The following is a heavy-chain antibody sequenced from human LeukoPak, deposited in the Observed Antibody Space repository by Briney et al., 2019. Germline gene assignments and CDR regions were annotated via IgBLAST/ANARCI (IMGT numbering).Heavy chain of an antibody. CDR2: ISGSGGST. D-gene: IGHD3-22*01. J-gene: IGHJ4*02. V-gene: IGHV3-23*01. CDR1: GFTFSSYA. CDR3: ARDFYYDSSGYPPSDYFDY. Sequence: GGSLRLSCAASGFTFSSYAMSWVRQAPGKGLEWVSAISGSGGSTYYADSVKGRFTISRDNSKNTLYLQMNSLRAEDTAVYYCARDFYYDSSGYPPSDYFDYWGQGTLVTVSS.